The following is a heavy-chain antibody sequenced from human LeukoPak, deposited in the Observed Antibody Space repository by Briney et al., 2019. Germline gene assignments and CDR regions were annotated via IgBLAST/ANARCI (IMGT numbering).Heavy chain of an antibody. CDR3: AEESGYSYGNYFDY. CDR1: GFTFSSYS. CDR2: ISRSSSTI. J-gene: IGHJ4*02. Sequence: GGSLRLSCAASGFTFSSYSMNWVRQAPGKGLEWVSYISRSSSTIHYADSVKGRFTISRDNSKNTLYLQMNSLRAEDTAVYYCAEESGYSYGNYFDYWGQGTLVTVSS. V-gene: IGHV3-48*01. D-gene: IGHD5-18*01.